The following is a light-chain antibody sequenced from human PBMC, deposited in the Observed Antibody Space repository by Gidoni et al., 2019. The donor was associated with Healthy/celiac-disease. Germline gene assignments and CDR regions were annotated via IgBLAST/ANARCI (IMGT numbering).Light chain of an antibody. CDR1: QDISNY. CDR2: DAS. Sequence: IKMTQSPSSLSASVGDRVTITCQASQDISNYLNWYQQKPGKAPKLLIYDASNLETGVPSRFSGSGSGTDFTFTISSLQHEDIATYYCQQYDNLPTYSFGQGTKLEIK. J-gene: IGKJ2*03. V-gene: IGKV1-33*01. CDR3: QQYDNLPTYS.